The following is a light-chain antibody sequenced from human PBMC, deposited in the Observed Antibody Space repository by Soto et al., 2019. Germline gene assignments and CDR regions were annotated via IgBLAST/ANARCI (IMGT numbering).Light chain of an antibody. CDR3: SSYTSNNTVV. V-gene: IGLV2-14*01. Sequence: QSALTQPASVSGSPGQSITISCTRTSSDVGGYNYVSWYQQHPGKAPKLMIYEVSNRPSGVSNRCSGSKSGNTASLTISGLQAEDEANYYCSSYTSNNTVVFGGGTKLTVL. J-gene: IGLJ2*01. CDR2: EVS. CDR1: SSDVGGYNY.